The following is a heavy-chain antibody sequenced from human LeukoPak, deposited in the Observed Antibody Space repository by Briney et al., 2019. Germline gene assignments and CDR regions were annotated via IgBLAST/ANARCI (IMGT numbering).Heavy chain of an antibody. V-gene: IGHV3-23*01. CDR3: ASGPDVVGADDAFDI. D-gene: IGHD1-26*01. CDR1: GLTFSSYA. Sequence: PGGSLRLSCAASGLTFSSYAMSWVRQAPGKGLEWVSAISGSGGTTYYADSVKGRFTISRDNYKNTLYLQMNSLRAGDSAVYYCASGPDVVGADDAFDIWGQGTMVTVSS. J-gene: IGHJ3*02. CDR2: ISGSGGTT.